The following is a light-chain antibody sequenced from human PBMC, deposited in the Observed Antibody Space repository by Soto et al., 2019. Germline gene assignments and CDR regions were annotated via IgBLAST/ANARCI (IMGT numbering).Light chain of an antibody. V-gene: IGKV4-1*01. Sequence: DIVMTQSPDSLAVSLGERATINCKSSQSVLFRSNNNNYLAWYQQKPGQPPKLLIYWASTRESGVPDRFSGAGSRTDFSRTISNLQAEDVAIYYCQQYYSTPLTFGGGTKVEV. J-gene: IGKJ4*01. CDR2: WAS. CDR1: QSVLFRSNNNNY. CDR3: QQYYSTPLT.